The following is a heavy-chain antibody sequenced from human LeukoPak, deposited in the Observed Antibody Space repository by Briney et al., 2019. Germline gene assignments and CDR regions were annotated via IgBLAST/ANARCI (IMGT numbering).Heavy chain of an antibody. CDR1: GYTFSKYG. CDR2: ISPDNGNT. Sequence: ASVKVSCKTSGYTFSKYGLSWVRQAPGQGLVWMGWISPDNGNTKYEQRVQGRLTMTTDTSTNTAYMELRSLRSDDTAVYYCARGGSGYYQTGGFDFWGQGTLVIVSS. CDR3: ARGGSGYYQTGGFDF. D-gene: IGHD3-22*01. V-gene: IGHV1-18*01. J-gene: IGHJ4*02.